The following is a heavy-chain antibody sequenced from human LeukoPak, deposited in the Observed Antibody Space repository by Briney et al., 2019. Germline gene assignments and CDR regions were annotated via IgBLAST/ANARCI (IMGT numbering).Heavy chain of an antibody. CDR3: ARGYCTSTNCNNWFDP. Sequence: GGSLRLSCAASGFTFSIYAMSWVRQAPGKGLEWVSAISGGGDTTHHADSVKGRFTISRDNSKNTLYLQMDSLRAEDTAIYFCARGYCTSTNCNNWFDPWGQGTLVTVSS. CDR1: GFTFSIYA. CDR2: ISGGGDTT. V-gene: IGHV3-23*01. D-gene: IGHD2-21*02. J-gene: IGHJ5*02.